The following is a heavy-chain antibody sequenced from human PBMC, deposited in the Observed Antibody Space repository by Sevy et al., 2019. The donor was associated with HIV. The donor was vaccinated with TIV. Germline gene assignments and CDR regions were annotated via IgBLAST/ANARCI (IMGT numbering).Heavy chain of an antibody. CDR3: AIARSGPYGMDV. V-gene: IGHV3-48*02. CDR2: IGSSGSTI. CDR1: GFTFSSYG. J-gene: IGHJ6*02. D-gene: IGHD3-3*01. Sequence: GGSLRLSCAAPGFTFSSYGMNWVRQAPGKGLEWVSYIGSSGSTIYYAASVKGRFTMSRDNAKSTLYLQMNSLRDEDTAVYYYAIARSGPYGMDVWGQGTTVTVSS.